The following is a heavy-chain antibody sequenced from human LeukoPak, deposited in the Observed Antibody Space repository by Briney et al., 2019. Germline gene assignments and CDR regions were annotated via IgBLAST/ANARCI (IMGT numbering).Heavy chain of an antibody. CDR3: AREHYCSGSNCYWFPRHY. D-gene: IGHD2-2*01. V-gene: IGHV3-30*19. J-gene: IGHJ4*02. Sequence: PGGSLRLSCAASGFTFSNFGMHWVRQAPGKGLQWVAFISYDGSIKYYADSVKGRFTISRDDSKNTLYLQMSGLRTEDTAVYYCAREHYCSGSNCYWFPRHYWGQGTLVTVSS. CDR1: GFTFSNFG. CDR2: ISYDGSIK.